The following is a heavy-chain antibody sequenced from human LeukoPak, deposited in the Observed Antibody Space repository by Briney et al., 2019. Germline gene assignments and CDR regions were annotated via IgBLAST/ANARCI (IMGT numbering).Heavy chain of an antibody. CDR2: ISYDGSNK. J-gene: IGHJ4*02. CDR3: ARVREIDILTGYFGY. V-gene: IGHV3-30-3*01. D-gene: IGHD3-9*01. CDR1: GFTFSSYA. Sequence: PGRSLRLSCAASGFTFSSYALHWVRQAPGKGLEWVAVISYDGSNKYYADSVKGRFTISRDNSKNTLYLQMNSLRAGDTAVYYCARVREIDILTGYFGYWGQGTLVTVSS.